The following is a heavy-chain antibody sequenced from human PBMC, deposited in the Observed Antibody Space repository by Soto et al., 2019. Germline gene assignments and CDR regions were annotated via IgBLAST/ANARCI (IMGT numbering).Heavy chain of an antibody. CDR2: IYTSGST. D-gene: IGHD3-10*01. CDR1: GGSISSYY. CDR3: ARVSSIGSLLNWFDP. Sequence: SETLSLTCTVSGGSISSYYWSWIRQPAGKGLEWIGRIYTSGSTNYNPSLKSRVTMSVDTSRNQFSLKLSSVTAADTAVYYCARVSSIGSLLNWFDPWGQGTLVTVSS. J-gene: IGHJ5*02. V-gene: IGHV4-4*07.